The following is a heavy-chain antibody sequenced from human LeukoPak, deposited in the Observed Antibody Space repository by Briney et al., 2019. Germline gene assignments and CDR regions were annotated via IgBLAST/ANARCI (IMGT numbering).Heavy chain of an antibody. J-gene: IGHJ4*02. CDR2: ISGSGGTQ. CDR1: GFTFSSYA. CDR3: AKGSGYGDYPYYFDY. D-gene: IGHD4-17*01. V-gene: IGHV3-23*01. Sequence: GGSLRLSCAASGFTFSSYAMSWVRQAPGKGLEWVSTISGSGGTQYYADSVKGRCTISRDNSKNTLYLQMNSLRAEDTAVYYCAKGSGYGDYPYYFDYWGQGTLVTVSS.